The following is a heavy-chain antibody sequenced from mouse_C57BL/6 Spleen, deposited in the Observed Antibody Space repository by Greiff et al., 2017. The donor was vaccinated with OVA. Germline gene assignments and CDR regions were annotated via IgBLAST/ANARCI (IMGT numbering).Heavy chain of an antibody. CDR3: TKGSTVVAPYFDY. J-gene: IGHJ2*01. D-gene: IGHD1-1*01. Sequence: LQESGAELVRPGASVTLSCKASGYTFTDYEMHWVKQTPVHGLEWIGAIDPETGGTAYNQKFKGKAILTADKSSSTAYMELRSLTSEDSAVYYCTKGSTVVAPYFDYWGQGTTLTVSS. CDR1: GYTFTDYE. V-gene: IGHV1-15*01. CDR2: IDPETGGT.